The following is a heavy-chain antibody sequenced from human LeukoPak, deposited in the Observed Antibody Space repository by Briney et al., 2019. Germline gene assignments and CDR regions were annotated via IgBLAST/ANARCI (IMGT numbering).Heavy chain of an antibody. J-gene: IGHJ4*02. D-gene: IGHD3-22*01. V-gene: IGHV3-30*19. CDR2: ISYDGSNK. CDR3: AGSSGYYLSY. Sequence: GGSLRLSCAASGFTFSSYGMHWVRQAPGKGLEWVAVISYDGSNKYYADSVKGRFTISRDNSKNTLYLQMNSLRAEDTAVYYCAGSSGYYLSYWGQGTLVTVSS. CDR1: GFTFSSYG.